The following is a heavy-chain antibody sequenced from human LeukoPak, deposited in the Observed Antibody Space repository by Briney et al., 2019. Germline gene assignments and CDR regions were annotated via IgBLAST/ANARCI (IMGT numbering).Heavy chain of an antibody. CDR1: GFTFSRSG. CDR3: ARAWEQYYYYYGMDV. D-gene: IGHD1-26*01. CDR2: IWFDGSNK. J-gene: IGHJ6*02. V-gene: IGHV3-33*01. Sequence: PGGSLRLSCAASGFTFSRSGMHWVRQAPGKGLEWVAIIWFDGSNKYYADSVKGRFTISRDNSKNTLYLQMNSLRAEDTAVYYCARAWEQYYYYYGMDVWGQGTTVTVSS.